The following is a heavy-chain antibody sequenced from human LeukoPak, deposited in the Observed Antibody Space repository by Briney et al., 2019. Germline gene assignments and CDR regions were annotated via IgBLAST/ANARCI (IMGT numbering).Heavy chain of an antibody. CDR1: GGTFSSYA. CDR3: ARGAPALRYFDWLLRRQSYYYMDV. V-gene: IGHV1-69*13. Sequence: SVEVSCKASGGTFSSYAISWVRQAPGQGLEWMGGIIPIFGTANYAQKFQGRVTITADESTSTAYMELSSLRSEDTAVYYCARGAPALRYFDWLLRRQSYYYMDVWGKGTTVTISS. CDR2: IIPIFGTA. J-gene: IGHJ6*03. D-gene: IGHD3-9*01.